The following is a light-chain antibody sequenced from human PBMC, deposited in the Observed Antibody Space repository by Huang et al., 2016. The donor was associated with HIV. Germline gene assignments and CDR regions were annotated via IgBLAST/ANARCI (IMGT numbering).Light chain of an antibody. CDR1: QSVSNSY. CDR2: GAS. V-gene: IGKV3-20*01. CDR3: QQYGNSPR. J-gene: IGKJ2*03. Sequence: EIVLTQSPGTLSLSPGERATLSCRASQSVSNSYLAWYQQKPGQAPRLLIYGASSRATGIPDRFSGSGSGTDFSLTITRLEPEDFAVYYCQQYGNSPRFGQGTKLEIK.